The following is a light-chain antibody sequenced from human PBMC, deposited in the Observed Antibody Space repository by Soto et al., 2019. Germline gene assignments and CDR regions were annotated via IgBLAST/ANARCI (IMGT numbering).Light chain of an antibody. CDR2: EVS. Sequence: QSALTQPPSASGSPGQSVTISCTGTSSDVGAYAYVSWYQQHPGKAPKLMIYEVSKRPSGVPDRFSGSKSGNMASLTVSGLQAEDEADYYCSSYAGGNNVVFGGGTKLTVL. CDR1: SSDVGAYAY. J-gene: IGLJ2*01. V-gene: IGLV2-8*01. CDR3: SSYAGGNNVV.